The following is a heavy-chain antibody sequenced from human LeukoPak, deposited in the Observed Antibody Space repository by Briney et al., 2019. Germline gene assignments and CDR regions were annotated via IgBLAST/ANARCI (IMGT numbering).Heavy chain of an antibody. Sequence: GGSLRLSCAASGFTFDDYAMHWVRQAPGKGLEWVSLISGDGGSTYYADSVKGRFTISRDNSKNSLYLQMNSLRTEDTALYYCAKAGPPLDYGDYFDYWDQGTLVTVSS. V-gene: IGHV3-43*02. D-gene: IGHD4-17*01. J-gene: IGHJ4*02. CDR2: ISGDGGST. CDR3: AKAGPPLDYGDYFDY. CDR1: GFTFDDYA.